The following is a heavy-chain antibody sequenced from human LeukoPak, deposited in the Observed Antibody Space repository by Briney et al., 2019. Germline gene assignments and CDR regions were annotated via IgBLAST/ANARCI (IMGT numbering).Heavy chain of an antibody. Sequence: AGGSLRLSCAASGFTFSSYSMNWVRQAPGKGLEWVSSITSTSSYIYYADSVKGRFTISRDNAKNSLYLQMNSLRAEDTAVYYCAAVGSGCPLYYYYYMDVWGKGTTVTVSS. D-gene: IGHD3-10*01. CDR2: ITSTSSYI. CDR3: AAVGSGCPLYYYYYMDV. J-gene: IGHJ6*03. CDR1: GFTFSSYS. V-gene: IGHV3-21*01.